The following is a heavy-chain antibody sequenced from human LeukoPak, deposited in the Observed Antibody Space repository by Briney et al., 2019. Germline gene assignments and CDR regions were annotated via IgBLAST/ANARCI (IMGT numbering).Heavy chain of an antibody. D-gene: IGHD1-26*01. Sequence: SETLSLTCTVSGGSISGYYWSWIRQPAGKGLEWIGRIYTSGSTNYNPSLKSRVTMSVDTSKNQCSLKLSSVTAADTAVYYCARDSNYSGIDYWGQGTLVTASS. CDR2: IYTSGST. CDR3: ARDSNYSGIDY. J-gene: IGHJ4*02. CDR1: GGSISGYY. V-gene: IGHV4-4*07.